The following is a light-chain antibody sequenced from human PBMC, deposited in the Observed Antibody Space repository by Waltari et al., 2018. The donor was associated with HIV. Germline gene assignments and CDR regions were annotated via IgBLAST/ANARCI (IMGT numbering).Light chain of an antibody. V-gene: IGLV2-14*01. CDR1: GSDVGGYNY. Sequence: QSALTQPAFVSGSRGESITISCTGTGSDVGGYNYVSWYQQQPGKAPKLLIYAVSNRPSGVSNRFSGSKSGNPASLTVSGLQTEDEADYYCSSYTNRVTWVFGGGTRLTVL. CDR3: SSYTNRVTWV. CDR2: AVS. J-gene: IGLJ3*02.